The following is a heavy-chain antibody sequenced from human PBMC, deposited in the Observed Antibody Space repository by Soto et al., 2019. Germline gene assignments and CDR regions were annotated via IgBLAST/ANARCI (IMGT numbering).Heavy chain of an antibody. V-gene: IGHV1-18*01. D-gene: IGHD3-3*01. CDR2: ISAYNGNT. CDR1: GYTFTSYG. Sequence: QVPLVQSGAEVKKPGASVKVSCKASGYTFTSYGISWVRQAPGQGLEWMGWISAYNGNTNYAQKLQGRVTMTTDTSTSTAYMELRSLRSDDTAVYYCARDGGYYDFWSGYYWADYYYYGMDVWGQGTTVTVSS. CDR3: ARDGGYYDFWSGYYWADYYYYGMDV. J-gene: IGHJ6*02.